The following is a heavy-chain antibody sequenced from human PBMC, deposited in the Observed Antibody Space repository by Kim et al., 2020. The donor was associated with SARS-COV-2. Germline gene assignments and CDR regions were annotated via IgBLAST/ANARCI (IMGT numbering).Heavy chain of an antibody. CDR3: VKTIGWGSQDRIFDL. CDR1: GYTFTSYH. D-gene: IGHD7-27*01. J-gene: IGHJ2*01. V-gene: IGHV1-8*01. Sequence: ASVKVSCKASGYTFTSYHINWVRQAAGQGLEWMGWMDPVSGNTGYAQKVQGRVTMTRDTSISTAYMELSSLRYEDTAVYFCVKTIGWGSQDRIFDLWGRGTLITVPS. CDR2: MDPVSGNT.